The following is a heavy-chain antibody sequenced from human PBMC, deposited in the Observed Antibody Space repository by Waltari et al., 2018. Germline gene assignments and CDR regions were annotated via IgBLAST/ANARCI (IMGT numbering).Heavy chain of an antibody. J-gene: IGHJ5*02. CDR3: ARGGGGDWEWFDP. D-gene: IGHD2-21*02. Sequence: QVQLQESGPSLLKPSETLSLICSVPGGSISAFYWSWVRQPPGKGLDWLGYIYYPGSTSFHPSLKSRVTMSVDTSKNQFSLKLSSVTAADTAFYYCARGGGGDWEWFDPWGQGTLVTVSS. V-gene: IGHV4-59*01. CDR2: IYYPGST. CDR1: GGSISAFY.